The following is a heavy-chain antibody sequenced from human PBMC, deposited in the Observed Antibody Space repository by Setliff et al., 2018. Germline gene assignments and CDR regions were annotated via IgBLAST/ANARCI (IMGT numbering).Heavy chain of an antibody. CDR3: ARHLWGRYMAESSDYLDY. J-gene: IGHJ4*02. V-gene: IGHV4-38-2*01. CDR2: FFHTGNT. D-gene: IGHD3-3*02. Sequence: SETLSLTCAVSDYSITHNYFWGWIRQTPGKGLEWLGSFFHTGNTYYNPSLEGRVTISVDTSNNQFSLKLSSVTAADTAVYYCARHLWGRYMAESSDYLDYWGQGSLVTVSS. CDR1: DYSITHNYF.